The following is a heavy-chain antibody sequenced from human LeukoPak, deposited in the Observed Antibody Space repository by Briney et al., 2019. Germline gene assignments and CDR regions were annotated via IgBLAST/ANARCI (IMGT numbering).Heavy chain of an antibody. V-gene: IGHV3-30*19. CDR1: GFTFSNYG. Sequence: PGGSLRLSCAASGFTFSNYGMHWVRQAPGKGLEWVAVISYDGSNKYYADSVKGRFTISRDNSKNTLYLQMNSLRAEDTAVYYCARDPSANWGAYFDYWGQGTLVTVSS. J-gene: IGHJ4*02. CDR2: ISYDGSNK. D-gene: IGHD7-27*01. CDR3: ARDPSANWGAYFDY.